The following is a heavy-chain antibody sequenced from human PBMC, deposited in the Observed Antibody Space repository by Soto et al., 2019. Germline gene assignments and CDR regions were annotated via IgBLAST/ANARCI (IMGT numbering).Heavy chain of an antibody. J-gene: IGHJ4*02. CDR1: GGSISSYY. CDR2: IYYSGST. CDR3: ARGRFGELGYFDY. Sequence: PSETLSLTCTVSGGSISSYYWSWIRQPPGKRLEWIGHIYYSGSTNYNPSLKSRVTISVDTSKNQFSLKLSSVTAADTAVYYCARGRFGELGYFDYWGQGTLVTVSS. V-gene: IGHV4-59*01. D-gene: IGHD3-10*01.